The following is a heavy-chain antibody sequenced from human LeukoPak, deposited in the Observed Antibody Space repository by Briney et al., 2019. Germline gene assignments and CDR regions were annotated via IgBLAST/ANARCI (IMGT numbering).Heavy chain of an antibody. CDR2: IYYSGST. Sequence: DPSETLSLTCTVSGGSMSPYHWGWIRQPPGKVLEWTGYIYYSGSTNYNPSLNSRVTISVDRSKNQFSLKLSSVTAADTAVYSCATKPYYYGSSDDLGAFDIWGQGTMVTVSS. D-gene: IGHD3-22*01. CDR3: ATKPYYYGSSDDLGAFDI. J-gene: IGHJ3*02. CDR1: GGSMSPYH. V-gene: IGHV4-59*12.